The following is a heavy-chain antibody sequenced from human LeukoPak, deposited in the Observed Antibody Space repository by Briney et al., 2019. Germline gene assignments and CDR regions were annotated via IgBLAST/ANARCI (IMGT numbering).Heavy chain of an antibody. J-gene: IGHJ4*02. CDR3: ARVQVEMATMDFDY. Sequence: GGSLRLSCAASGFTFSSYWMHWVRQAPGKGLVWVSRINSDGSSTSYADSVKGRFTISRDNAKNTLYLQMNSLRAEDTAVYYWARVQVEMATMDFDYWGEGTLVTVSS. D-gene: IGHD5-24*01. CDR2: INSDGSST. CDR1: GFTFSSYW. V-gene: IGHV3-74*01.